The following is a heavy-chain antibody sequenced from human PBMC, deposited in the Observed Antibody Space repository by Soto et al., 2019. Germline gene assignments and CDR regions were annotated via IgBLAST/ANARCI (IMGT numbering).Heavy chain of an antibody. CDR2: VYYTGST. Sequence: SETLSLTCSVSGGSISGSYWSWIRQSPGKGLEWLGYVYYTGSTNYSPSLRSRVSISVDTSKNEFSLRLSSVTAADTAVYFCARSVAVRGAHIDYWGQGTQVTVSS. CDR1: GGSISGSY. J-gene: IGHJ4*02. D-gene: IGHD2-15*01. V-gene: IGHV4-59*01. CDR3: ARSVAVRGAHIDY.